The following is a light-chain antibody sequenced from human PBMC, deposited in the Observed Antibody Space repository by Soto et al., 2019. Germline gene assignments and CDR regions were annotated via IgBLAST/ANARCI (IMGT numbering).Light chain of an antibody. V-gene: IGKV3-11*01. CDR1: QSVSSY. CDR3: QQRSNWPSVT. Sequence: EIVLTQSPATLSLSPGERSTLSFMSSQSVSSYLAWYQQKPGQAPRLLIYDASNRATGIPARFSGSGSGTDFTLTISSLEPEDFAVYYCQQRSNWPSVTFGQGTRLEIK. CDR2: DAS. J-gene: IGKJ5*01.